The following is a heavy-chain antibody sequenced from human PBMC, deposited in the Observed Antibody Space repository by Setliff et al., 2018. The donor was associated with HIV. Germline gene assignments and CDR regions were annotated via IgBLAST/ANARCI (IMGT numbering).Heavy chain of an antibody. D-gene: IGHD6-19*01. Sequence: SVKVSCKSSGGTFSGYAISWVRQAPGQGLEWMGGIIPILGSANYAQKFQGRVTITADKSTSTAYMELSSLRSEDTAVYYCARRAGHTNYFYYMDVWGKGTTVTAP. CDR3: ARRAGHTNYFYYMDV. J-gene: IGHJ6*03. V-gene: IGHV1-69*10. CDR1: GGTFSGYA. CDR2: IIPILGSA.